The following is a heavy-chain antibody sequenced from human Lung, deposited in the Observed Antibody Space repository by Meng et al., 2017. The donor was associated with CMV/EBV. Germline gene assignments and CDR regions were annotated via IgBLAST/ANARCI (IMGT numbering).Heavy chain of an antibody. CDR2: INPNSGDT. Sequence: ASXXVSXKALGYTFSGYYIHWVRQAPGQGLEWMGWINPNSGDTYFTQKFQDSVTVTRDTSISTAYMELRRLRYDDTAMYYCARSRVGGRGGVFDYWGQGAMVTVSS. CDR3: ARSRVGGRGGVFDY. D-gene: IGHD1-26*01. V-gene: IGHV1-2*02. CDR1: GYTFSGYY. J-gene: IGHJ4*02.